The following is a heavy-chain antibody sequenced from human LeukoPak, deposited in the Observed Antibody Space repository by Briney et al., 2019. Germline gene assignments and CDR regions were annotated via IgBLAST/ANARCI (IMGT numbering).Heavy chain of an antibody. CDR1: GFTFSTYL. D-gene: IGHD4-23*01. J-gene: IGHJ4*02. V-gene: IGHV3-74*01. CDR3: ARDLCGNRDY. Sequence: GGSLRLSCAASGFTFSTYLVHWVRQAPGKGLVWVSRINPEGSRTEYAASVKSRFTISRDNAKNTLYLQMNSLRAEDTAVYFCARDLCGNRDYWGQGTPVTVSS. CDR2: INPEGSRT.